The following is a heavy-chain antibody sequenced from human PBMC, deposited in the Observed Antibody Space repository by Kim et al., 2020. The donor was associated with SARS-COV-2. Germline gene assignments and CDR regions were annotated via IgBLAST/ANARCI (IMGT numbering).Heavy chain of an antibody. Sequence: GGSLRLSCAASGFTFDTFWMSWVRQAPGRGLEWVANINQDGGEIHYMDSVKGRFTISRDNAKNSLSLQMNSLRAEDTAVYYCARGAFITAPGTFYYWGQGALVTVSS. D-gene: IGHD6-6*01. CDR3: ARGAFITAPGTFYY. J-gene: IGHJ4*02. CDR1: GFTFDTFW. CDR2: INQDGGEI. V-gene: IGHV3-7*01.